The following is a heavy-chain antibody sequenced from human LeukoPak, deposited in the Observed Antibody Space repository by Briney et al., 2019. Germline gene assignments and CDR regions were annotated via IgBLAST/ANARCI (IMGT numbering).Heavy chain of an antibody. CDR3: ARIWGYCSSTSCRPGRLAYYYYMDV. Sequence: PSETLSLTCTVSGGSISSYYWSWLRQPPGKGLEWIGYIYYSGSTNYNPSLKSRVTISVDTSKNQFSLKLSSVTAADTAVYYCARIWGYCSSTSCRPGRLAYYYYMDVWGKGTTVTISS. CDR2: IYYSGST. CDR1: GGSISSYY. J-gene: IGHJ6*03. D-gene: IGHD2-2*01. V-gene: IGHV4-59*01.